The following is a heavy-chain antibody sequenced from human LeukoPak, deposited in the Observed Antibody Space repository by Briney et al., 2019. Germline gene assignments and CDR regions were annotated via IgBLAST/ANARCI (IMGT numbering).Heavy chain of an antibody. V-gene: IGHV1-69*13. J-gene: IGHJ4*02. CDR3: AKRDGYNYAY. CDR1: EGTFSSYA. D-gene: IGHD5-24*01. CDR2: IIPIFGTA. Sequence: GASVKVSCKASEGTFSSYAISWVRQAPGQGLEWMGGIIPIFGTANYAQKFQGRVTITADESTSTAYMELSSLRSEDTAVYYCAKRDGYNYAYWGQGTLVTVSS.